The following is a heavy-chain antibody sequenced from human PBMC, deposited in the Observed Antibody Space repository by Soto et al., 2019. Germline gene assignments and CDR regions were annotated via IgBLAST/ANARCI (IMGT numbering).Heavy chain of an antibody. CDR2: VIPIIGEG. V-gene: IGHV1-69*02. CDR1: GGTFSSQT. D-gene: IGHD1-1*01. J-gene: IGHJ3*02. Sequence: QVQLVQSGAEVKEPGSSVKVSCKVSGGTFSSQTINWVRQVPGQGLEWMGSVIPIIGEGKYAQSFLGRVTITAERSTSQAYRALSSVSAEDRALYYCARPAVNDLDADSSAFDIWGQGTMVTVSS. CDR3: ARPAVNDLDADSSAFDI.